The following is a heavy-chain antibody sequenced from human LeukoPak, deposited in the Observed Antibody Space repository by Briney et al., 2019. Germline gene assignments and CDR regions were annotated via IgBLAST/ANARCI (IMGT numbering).Heavy chain of an antibody. D-gene: IGHD3-9*01. CDR3: ARSYYDILTGSQYFDY. CDR1: GGSISSYY. V-gene: IGHV4-4*07. J-gene: IGHJ4*02. CDR2: IYTSGST. Sequence: SETLSLTCTVSGGSISSYYWSWIRQPPGKGLEWIGRIYTSGSTNYNPSLKSRVTMSVDTSKNQFSLKLSSVTAADTAVYYCARSYYDILTGSQYFDYWGQGTLVTVSS.